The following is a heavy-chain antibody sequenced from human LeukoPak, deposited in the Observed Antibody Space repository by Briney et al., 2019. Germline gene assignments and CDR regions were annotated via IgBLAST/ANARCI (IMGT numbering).Heavy chain of an antibody. D-gene: IGHD2-8*01. CDR2: ISTSSTTI. V-gene: IGHV3-48*01. Sequence: GGTLRLSGAASGVTFGSYSMNWVRQAPGKGLEWLSYISTSSTTIYYADSVKGRFTISRDNAKNSLYLQMNSLRAEDTAVYYCAKDRCSNGIGCYYYYMDVWGKGTTVTISS. J-gene: IGHJ6*03. CDR1: GVTFGSYS. CDR3: AKDRCSNGIGCYYYYMDV.